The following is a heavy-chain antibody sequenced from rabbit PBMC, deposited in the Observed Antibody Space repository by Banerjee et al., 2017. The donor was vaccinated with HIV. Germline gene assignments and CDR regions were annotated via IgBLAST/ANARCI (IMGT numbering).Heavy chain of an antibody. V-gene: IGHV1S45*01. CDR1: GFSFSSGYG. CDR2: IYGGDSRST. D-gene: IGHD8-1*01. J-gene: IGHJ4*01. CDR3: VRDDAGSSYGFNL. Sequence: QEQLEESGGDLVQPEGSLTLTCKASGFSFSSGYGMCWVRQAPGKGLEWIGCIYGGDSRSTYYASWAKGRFTISKTSSTTVDLKMTSLTAADTATYFCVRDDAGSSYGFNLWGQGTLVTVS.